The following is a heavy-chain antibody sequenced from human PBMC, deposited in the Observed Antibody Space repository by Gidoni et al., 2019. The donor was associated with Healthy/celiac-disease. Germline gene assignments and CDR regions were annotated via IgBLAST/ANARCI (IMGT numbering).Heavy chain of an antibody. CDR1: GFTFDDYA. D-gene: IGHD1-26*01. J-gene: IGHJ4*02. CDR3: AKDIVGATTARFDY. Sequence: EVQLVESGGGLVQPGRSLRLSCAASGFTFDDYAMHWVRQAPGKGLEWVSGISWNSGSIGYADSVKGRFTISRDNAKNSLYLQMNSLRAEDTALYYCAKDIVGATTARFDYWGQGTLVTVSS. V-gene: IGHV3-9*01. CDR2: ISWNSGSI.